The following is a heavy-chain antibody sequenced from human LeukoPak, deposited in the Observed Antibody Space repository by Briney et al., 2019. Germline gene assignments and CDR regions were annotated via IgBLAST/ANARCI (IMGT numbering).Heavy chain of an antibody. CDR3: ARGRFSGPDDY. V-gene: IGHV3-53*01. Sequence: GGSLRLSCAVSEFSVSSNYMNCVRQAPGRGLEWVLVIYSGGATYYEASVRGRFTISRDNSKNMSSLQMTSLGAEDTAVYYCARGRFSGPDDYWGQGTLVTVSS. J-gene: IGHJ4*02. CDR1: EFSVSSNY. D-gene: IGHD6-19*01. CDR2: IYSGGAT.